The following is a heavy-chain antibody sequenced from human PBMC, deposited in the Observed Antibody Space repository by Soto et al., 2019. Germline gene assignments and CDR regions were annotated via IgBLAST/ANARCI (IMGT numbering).Heavy chain of an antibody. J-gene: IGHJ6*02. CDR3: AREAPMDV. CDR2: IWSAGLI. Sequence: GGSLRLSCAASGFTVSSKYMSWVRQAPGKGLEWVSVIWSAGLIYYADSVRGRFTISRDISKNILYLEMTSLRADDTAVYYCAREAPMDVWGQGTTVTVSS. V-gene: IGHV3-53*01. CDR1: GFTVSSKY.